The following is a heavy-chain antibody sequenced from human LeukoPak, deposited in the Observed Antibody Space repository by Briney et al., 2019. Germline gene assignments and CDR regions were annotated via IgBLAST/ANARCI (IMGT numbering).Heavy chain of an antibody. CDR2: ISSSGLTI. D-gene: IGHD6-13*01. CDR1: GFTFNIYD. CDR3: ARGIGATGLYFDY. V-gene: IGHV3-48*03. Sequence: GGSLRLSCSALGFTFNIYDMNWVRQAPGKGLEWVSYISSSGLTIYYADSVKGRFTISRDNAKNSLYLQMNSLRVEDTAVYYCARGIGATGLYFDYWGQGTLVTVSS. J-gene: IGHJ4*02.